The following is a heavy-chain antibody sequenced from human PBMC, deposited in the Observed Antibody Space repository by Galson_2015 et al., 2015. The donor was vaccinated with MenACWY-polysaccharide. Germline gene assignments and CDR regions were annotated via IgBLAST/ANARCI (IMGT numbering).Heavy chain of an antibody. D-gene: IGHD3-10*01. CDR1: GFTFSTYS. V-gene: IGHV3-48*04. CDR3: AREGGSAASGYYGMDV. CDR2: ISSRSSTI. Sequence: SLRLSCAASGFTFSTYSVNWVRQAPGKGLEWVSYISSRSSTIYYADSVKGRFSISRDNAKNSLFLQMNSLRPEDTAVYYCAREGGSAASGYYGMDVWGQGTTVTVSS. J-gene: IGHJ6*02.